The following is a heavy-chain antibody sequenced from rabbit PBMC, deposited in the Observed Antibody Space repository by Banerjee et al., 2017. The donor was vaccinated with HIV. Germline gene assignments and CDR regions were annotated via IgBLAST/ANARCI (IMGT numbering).Heavy chain of an antibody. J-gene: IGHJ4*01. Sequence: QEQLVESGGGLVQPEGSLTLTCTASGFSFSSSYNMCWVRQAPGKGLEWIGCINIGSGSAYYATWAKGRFTIPRPSSTTVTLQMTSLTAADTATYFCARDLAGGTYTTGGDLWGPGTLVTVS. V-gene: IGHV1S45*01. CDR3: ARDLAGGTYTTGGDL. D-gene: IGHD8-1*01. CDR2: INIGSGSA. CDR1: GFSFSSSYN.